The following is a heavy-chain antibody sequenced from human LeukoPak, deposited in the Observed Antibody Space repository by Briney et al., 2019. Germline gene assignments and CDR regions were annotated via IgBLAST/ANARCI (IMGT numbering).Heavy chain of an antibody. J-gene: IGHJ4*02. D-gene: IGHD2-8*01. V-gene: IGHV4-59*08. CDR1: DGSISNYF. CDR3: ARHGRMVIMSKFSTGIDQ. CDR2: TYYTGMT. Sequence: SETLSLTCTVPDGSISNYFWSWIRQPPGKGLEWIGYTYYTGMTNSNPSLKSRVTISMDTSKNRFSLNLRSVTAADTAIYYCARHGRMVIMSKFSTGIDQWGQGTLVTVSS.